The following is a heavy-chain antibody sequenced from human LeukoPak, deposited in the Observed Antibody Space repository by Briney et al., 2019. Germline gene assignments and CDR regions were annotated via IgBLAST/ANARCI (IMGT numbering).Heavy chain of an antibody. D-gene: IGHD6-13*01. V-gene: IGHV4-59*01. CDR3: ARGRADSNSWNDAFDI. J-gene: IGHJ3*02. CDR2: IYYSVST. CDR1: GGSISSYY. Sequence: SETLPLTCTVSGGSISSYYWSWIRQHPGKGLEWIGYIYYSVSTNYNPSLKSRVTISIDTSKNQFSLKLSSVTAADTAVYYCARGRADSNSWNDAFDIWGQGTMVTVSS.